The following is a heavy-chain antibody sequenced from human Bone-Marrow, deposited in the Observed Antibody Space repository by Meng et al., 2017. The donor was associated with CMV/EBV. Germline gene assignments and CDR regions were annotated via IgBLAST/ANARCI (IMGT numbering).Heavy chain of an antibody. J-gene: IGHJ4*02. V-gene: IGHV1-2*02. CDR2: IRSDGSAT. D-gene: IGHD3-22*01. Sequence: QVQLMQAGAGVKEPGASVKVSCKTSGYTFSDYYMHWVRQAPGQGLEWMGWIRSDGSATNYAQKFRGRVTMTRDASVSTAYMELSRLRSDDTAVYYCARVGITMIAGDYWGQGTLVTVSS. CDR1: GYTFSDYY. CDR3: ARVGITMIAGDY.